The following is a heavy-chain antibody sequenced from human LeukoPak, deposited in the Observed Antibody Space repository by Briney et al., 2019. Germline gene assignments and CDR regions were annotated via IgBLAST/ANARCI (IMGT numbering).Heavy chain of an antibody. CDR2: INWNGGST. V-gene: IGHV3-20*04. Sequence: GGSLRLSCAASGFTFDDYGMSWVRQAPGKGLEWVSGINWNGGSTGYADSVKSRFTISRDNAKNSLYLQMNSLRAEDTALYYCARDLEFDFWSGYYMEGDYWGQGTLVTVSS. D-gene: IGHD3-3*01. CDR1: GFTFDDYG. J-gene: IGHJ4*02. CDR3: ARDLEFDFWSGYYMEGDY.